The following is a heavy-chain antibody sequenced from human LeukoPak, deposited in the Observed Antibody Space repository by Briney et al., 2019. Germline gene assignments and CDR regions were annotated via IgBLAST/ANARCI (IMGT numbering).Heavy chain of an antibody. V-gene: IGHV3-48*04. CDR2: ISSSSRTI. CDR3: ARDRDWNSGFDY. J-gene: IGHJ4*02. D-gene: IGHD1-7*01. Sequence: GSLRLSCAASGFTFTTYSMNWVRQAPGKGLEWVSYISSSSRTIYYADSVKGRFTISRDNARNSLYLQMNSLRAEDTAVYYCARDRDWNSGFDYWGQGTLVTVSS. CDR1: GFTFTTYS.